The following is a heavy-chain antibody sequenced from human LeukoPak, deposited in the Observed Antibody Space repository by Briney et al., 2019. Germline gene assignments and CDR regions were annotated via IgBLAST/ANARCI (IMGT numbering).Heavy chain of an antibody. CDR2: ISYDGSNK. CDR1: GFTFSSYW. CDR3: ASWAYYPSFDY. V-gene: IGHV3-30-3*01. J-gene: IGHJ4*02. Sequence: GGSLRLSCAASGFTFSSYWMRWVRQAPGKGLEWVAVISYDGSNKYYADSVKGRFTISRDNSKNTLYLQMNSLRAEDTAVYYCASWAYYPSFDYWGQGTLVTVSS. D-gene: IGHD3-22*01.